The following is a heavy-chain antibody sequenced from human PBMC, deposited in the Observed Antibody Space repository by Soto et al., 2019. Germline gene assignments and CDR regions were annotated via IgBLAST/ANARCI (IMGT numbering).Heavy chain of an antibody. Sequence: SETLSLTCTVSGGSISSYYWRWIRQPPGKGLEWIGYIYYSGSTNYNPSLKSRVTMTRDTSTSTAYMELSSLRSEDTAVYYCAAVGQQLGFDYWGQGTLVTVSP. CDR1: GGSISSYY. CDR2: IYYSGST. V-gene: IGHV4-59*03. J-gene: IGHJ4*02. CDR3: AAVGQQLGFDY. D-gene: IGHD6-13*01.